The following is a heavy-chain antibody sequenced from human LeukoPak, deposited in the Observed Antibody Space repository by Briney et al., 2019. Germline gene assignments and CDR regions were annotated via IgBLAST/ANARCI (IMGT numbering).Heavy chain of an antibody. Sequence: SETLSLTCAVYGGSISSYYWSWIRQPPGKGLEWIGYIYYSGSTNYNPSLKSRVTISVDTSKNQFSLKLSSVTAADTAVYYCARMGTGTTFYYYYMDVWGKGTTVTVSS. V-gene: IGHV4-59*01. CDR1: GGSISSYY. D-gene: IGHD1-7*01. CDR2: IYYSGST. CDR3: ARMGTGTTFYYYYMDV. J-gene: IGHJ6*03.